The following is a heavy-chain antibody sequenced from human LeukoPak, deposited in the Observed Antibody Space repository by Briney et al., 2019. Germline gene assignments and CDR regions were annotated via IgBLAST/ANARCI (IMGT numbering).Heavy chain of an antibody. V-gene: IGHV3-48*01. D-gene: IGHD2-8*01. J-gene: IGHJ4*02. CDR3: AKDQSNGGTDY. CDR1: GFTFSSYS. Sequence: GGSLRLSCAASGFTFSSYSMNWVRQAPGKGLEWVSYISSSSSTIYYADSVKGRFTISRDNAKNSLYLQMNSLRAEDTAVYYCAKDQSNGGTDYWGQGTLVTVSS. CDR2: ISSSSSTI.